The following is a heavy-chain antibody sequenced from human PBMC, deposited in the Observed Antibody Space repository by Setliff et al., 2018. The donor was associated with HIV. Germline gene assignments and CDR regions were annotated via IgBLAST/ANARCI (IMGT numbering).Heavy chain of an antibody. J-gene: IGHJ4*02. CDR3: ARRISVGYSSGWYEDPYYFDY. D-gene: IGHD6-19*01. CDR2: FDPEDGET. CDR1: GYTLTELS. V-gene: IGHV1-24*01. Sequence: ASVKVSCKVSGYTLTELSIHWVRQAPGKGLEWMGGFDPEDGETVYAQKLQGRVTMTEDTSTDTAYMELSSVTAADTAVYYCARRISVGYSSGWYEDPYYFDYWGQGTLVTVSS.